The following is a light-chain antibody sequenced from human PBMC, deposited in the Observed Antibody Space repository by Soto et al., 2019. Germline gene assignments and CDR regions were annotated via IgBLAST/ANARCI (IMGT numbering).Light chain of an antibody. CDR2: DVT. V-gene: IGLV2-8*01. J-gene: IGLJ2*01. Sequence: QSALTQPPSASGSPGQSVTISCSGTSSDVGGYNYVSWYQQHPGKAPRLIIYDVTKRPSGVPGRFSASRSGNTASLTVSGLQAEDEADYYCSSFAGSNTVAFGGGTKLTVL. CDR1: SSDVGGYNY. CDR3: SSFAGSNTVA.